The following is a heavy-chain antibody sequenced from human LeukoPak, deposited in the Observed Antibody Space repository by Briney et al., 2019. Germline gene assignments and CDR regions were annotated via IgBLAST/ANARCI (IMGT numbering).Heavy chain of an antibody. CDR1: GGSISSYY. CDR3: ARGRRWPDAFDI. CDR2: IHYSGST. Sequence: SETLSLTCTVSGGSISSYYWSWIRQPPGKGLEWIGYIHYSGSTNYNPSLKSRVTISVDTSKNQFSLKLSSVTAADTAVYYCARGRRWPDAFDIWGQGTMVTVSS. J-gene: IGHJ3*02. D-gene: IGHD4-23*01. V-gene: IGHV4-59*01.